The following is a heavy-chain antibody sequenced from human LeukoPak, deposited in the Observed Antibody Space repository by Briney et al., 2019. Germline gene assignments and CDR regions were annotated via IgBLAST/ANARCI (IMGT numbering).Heavy chain of an antibody. Sequence: SVKVSCKASGYTFTSYAISWVRQAPGQGLEWMGGIIPIFGTANYAQKFQGRVTITADKSTSTAYMELSSLRSEDTAVYYCARTAGYSSSRNYYYYYMDVWGKGTTVTVSS. CDR2: IIPIFGTA. V-gene: IGHV1-69*06. CDR1: GYTFTSYA. J-gene: IGHJ6*03. D-gene: IGHD6-6*01. CDR3: ARTAGYSSSRNYYYYYMDV.